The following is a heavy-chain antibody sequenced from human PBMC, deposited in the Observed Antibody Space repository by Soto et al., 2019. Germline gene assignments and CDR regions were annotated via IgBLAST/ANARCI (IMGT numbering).Heavy chain of an antibody. Sequence: PSETLSLTCAVYGGSFSGYYWSWIRQPAGKGLEWIGEINHSGSTNYNPSLKSRVTISVDTSKNQFSLKLSSVTAADTAVYYCARVSTVTTLYGMDVWGQGTTVTVSS. CDR3: ARVSTVTTLYGMDV. J-gene: IGHJ6*02. CDR1: GGSFSGYY. V-gene: IGHV4-34*01. CDR2: INHSGST. D-gene: IGHD4-17*01.